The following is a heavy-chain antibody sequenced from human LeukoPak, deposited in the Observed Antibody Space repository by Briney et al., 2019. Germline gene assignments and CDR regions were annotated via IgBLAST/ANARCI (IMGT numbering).Heavy chain of an antibody. J-gene: IGHJ3*02. CDR2: IKQDGSEK. D-gene: IGHD3-22*01. CDR3: ARDQGSITMIVVVTDAFDI. CDR1: GFTFSSYW. V-gene: IGHV3-7*01. Sequence: GGSLRLSCAASGFTFSSYWMSWVRQAPGKGLEWVANIKQDGSEKYYVDSVKGRFTISRDNAKDSLYLQMNSLRAEDTAVYYCARDQGSITMIVVVTDAFDIWGQGTMVTVSS.